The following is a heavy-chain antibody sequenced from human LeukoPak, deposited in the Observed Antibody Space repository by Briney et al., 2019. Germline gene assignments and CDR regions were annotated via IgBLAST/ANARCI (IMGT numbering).Heavy chain of an antibody. D-gene: IGHD6-13*01. J-gene: IGHJ4*02. Sequence: SETLSLTCTVSGGSISSGGYYWRWIRQHPGKGLEWIGYIYYSGSTYYNPSLKSRVTISVDTSKNQFSLKLSSVTAADTAVYYCAREERGSSWFIDYWGQGTLVTVSS. V-gene: IGHV4-31*03. CDR3: AREERGSSWFIDY. CDR2: IYYSGST. CDR1: GGSISSGGYY.